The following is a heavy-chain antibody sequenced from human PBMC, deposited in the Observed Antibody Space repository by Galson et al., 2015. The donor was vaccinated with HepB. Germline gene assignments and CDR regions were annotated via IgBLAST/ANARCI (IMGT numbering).Heavy chain of an antibody. CDR1: GFTFSSYS. Sequence: SLRLSCAASGFTFSSYSMNWVRQAPGKGLEWVSYISSSGSTIYYADSVKGRFTISRDNAKNSLYLQMNSLRDEDTAVYYCARDRDIVVVVAASPAHFDYWGQGTLVTVSS. CDR3: ARDRDIVVVVAASPAHFDY. D-gene: IGHD2-15*01. CDR2: ISSSGSTI. J-gene: IGHJ4*02. V-gene: IGHV3-48*02.